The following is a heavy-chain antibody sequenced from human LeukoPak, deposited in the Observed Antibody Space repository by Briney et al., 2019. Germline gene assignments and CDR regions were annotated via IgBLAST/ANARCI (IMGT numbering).Heavy chain of an antibody. CDR3: ARDPSTYFDY. V-gene: IGHV3-30-3*01. CDR2: ISYDGSNK. Sequence: GGSLRLSCAASGFTFSSYAMHWVRQAPGKGLEWVAVISYDGSNKYYADSVKGRFTISRDNSKNTLYLQMSSLRAEDTAVYYCARDPSTYFDYWGQGTLVTVSS. CDR1: GFTFSSYA. J-gene: IGHJ4*02.